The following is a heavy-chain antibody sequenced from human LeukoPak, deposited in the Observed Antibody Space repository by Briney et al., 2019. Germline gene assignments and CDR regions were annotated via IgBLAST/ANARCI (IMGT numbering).Heavy chain of an antibody. CDR2: IIPILGIA. V-gene: IGHV1-69*04. D-gene: IGHD2-15*01. Sequence: SVKVSCKASGGTFSSYAISWVRRAPGQGLEWMGRIIPILGIANYAQKFQGRVTITADKSTSTAYMELSSLRSEDTAVYYCARDQGCSGGSCYVGYYYYGMDVWGQGTTVTVSS. CDR1: GGTFSSYA. CDR3: ARDQGCSGGSCYVGYYYYGMDV. J-gene: IGHJ6*02.